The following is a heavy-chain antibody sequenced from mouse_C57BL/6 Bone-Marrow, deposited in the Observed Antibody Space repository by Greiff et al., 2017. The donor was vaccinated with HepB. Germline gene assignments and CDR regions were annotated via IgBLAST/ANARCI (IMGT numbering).Heavy chain of an antibody. CDR1: GFTFSSYG. J-gene: IGHJ2*01. Sequence: EVMLVESGGDLVKPGGSLKLSCAASGFTFSSYGMSWVRQTPDKRLEWVATISSGGSYTYYPDSVKGRFTISRDNAKNTLYLQMSSLKSEDTAMYYCASLTGGFDYWGQGTTLTVSS. V-gene: IGHV5-6*01. D-gene: IGHD4-1*01. CDR3: ASLTGGFDY. CDR2: ISSGGSYT.